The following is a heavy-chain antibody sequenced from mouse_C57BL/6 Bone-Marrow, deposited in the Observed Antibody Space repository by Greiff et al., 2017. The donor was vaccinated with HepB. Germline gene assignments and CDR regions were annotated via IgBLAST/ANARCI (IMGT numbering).Heavy chain of an antibody. CDR2: IDPENGDT. D-gene: IGHD2-2*01. Sequence: VHVKQSGAELVRPGASVKLSCTASGFNIKDDYMHWVKQRPEQGLEWIGWIDPENGDTEYASKFQGKATITADTSSNTAYLQLSSLTSEDTAVYYCTTSGYYGYAWFAYWGQGTLVTVSA. CDR1: GFNIKDDY. J-gene: IGHJ3*01. V-gene: IGHV14-4*01. CDR3: TTSGYYGYAWFAY.